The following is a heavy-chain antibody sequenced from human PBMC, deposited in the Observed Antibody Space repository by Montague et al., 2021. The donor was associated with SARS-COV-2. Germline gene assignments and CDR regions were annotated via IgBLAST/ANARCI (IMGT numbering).Heavy chain of an antibody. CDR2: IDYSGST. CDR1: GGSISTYY. J-gene: IGHJ6*02. Sequence: SETLSLTCTVSGGSISTYYWNWIRQFPGKGLEWIGYIDYSGSTXXXPSXQGRVIISVDRSKIQFSLKLNSVTAADTAIYYCARLPYDNSYGVDVWGQGTTVTVSS. CDR3: ARLPYDNSYGVDV. V-gene: IGHV4-59*01. D-gene: IGHD3-9*01.